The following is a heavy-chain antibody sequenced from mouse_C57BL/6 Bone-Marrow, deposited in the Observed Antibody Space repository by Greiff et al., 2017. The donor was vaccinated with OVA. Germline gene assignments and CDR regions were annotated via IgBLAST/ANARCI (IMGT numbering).Heavy chain of an antibody. Sequence: VQLQQSGAELVKPGASVKISCKASGYAFSSYWMNWVKQRPGKGLEWIGQIYPGDGDTNYNGKFKGKATLTADISSSTAYMQLSSLTSEDSAVYFCARPGSSYYFDYWGQGTTLTVSS. CDR2: IYPGDGDT. D-gene: IGHD4-1*01. V-gene: IGHV1-80*01. CDR1: GYAFSSYW. J-gene: IGHJ2*01. CDR3: ARPGSSYYFDY.